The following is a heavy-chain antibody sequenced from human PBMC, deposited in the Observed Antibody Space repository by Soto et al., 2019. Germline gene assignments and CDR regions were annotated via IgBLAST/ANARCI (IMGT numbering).Heavy chain of an antibody. Sequence: QVQLVESGGGLVKPGGSLQLSCASSGFPFSDHYMSWIRRSPGKGLEFLSYISPGTTYKNYADSVKGRFTISRDNAKSSLYLQLNGLRAEDTAVYFCSRGGGGGLFDLWGQGTFVTVSS. J-gene: IGHJ4*02. CDR3: SRGGGGGLFDL. V-gene: IGHV3-11*06. CDR1: GFPFSDHY. CDR2: ISPGTTYK. D-gene: IGHD2-21*01.